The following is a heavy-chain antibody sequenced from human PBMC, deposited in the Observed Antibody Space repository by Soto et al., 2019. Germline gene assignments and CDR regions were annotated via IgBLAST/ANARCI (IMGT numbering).Heavy chain of an antibody. Sequence: QVQLVESGGGVVQPGRSLRLSCAASGFTFSSYAMHWVRQAPGKGLERVAVISYDGSNKYYADSVKGRFTISRDNSKNTLYLQMNSLRAEDTAVYYCARASVSSSWYTGLGYWGQGTLVTVSS. D-gene: IGHD6-13*01. CDR2: ISYDGSNK. CDR3: ARASVSSSWYTGLGY. J-gene: IGHJ4*02. V-gene: IGHV3-30-3*01. CDR1: GFTFSSYA.